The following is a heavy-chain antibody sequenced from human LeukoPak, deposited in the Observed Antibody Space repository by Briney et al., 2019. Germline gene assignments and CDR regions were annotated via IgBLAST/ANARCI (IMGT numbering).Heavy chain of an antibody. V-gene: IGHV3-21*01. CDR3: ARGGKATIMGGDY. CDR2: ISSSSSYI. D-gene: IGHD5-24*01. Sequence: GGSLRLSCAASGFTFSSYSMNWVRQAPGKGLEWVSSISSSSSYIYYADSVKGRFTISRDNAKNSLYLQMNSLRAEDAAVYYCARGGKATIMGGDYWGQGTLVSVSS. J-gene: IGHJ4*02. CDR1: GFTFSSYS.